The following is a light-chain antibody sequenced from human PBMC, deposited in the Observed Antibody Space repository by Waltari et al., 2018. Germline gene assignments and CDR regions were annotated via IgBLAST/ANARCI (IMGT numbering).Light chain of an antibody. CDR1: QTVSST. CDR3: QQCNNWPYT. V-gene: IGKV3-15*01. CDR2: GAS. J-gene: IGKJ2*01. Sequence: EIVMTQSPATLSVSPGERAILSCRASQTVSSTLACYQQKPGQAPRLLIYGASTRATGIPARFSGSASGTDFTLTISSLQSEDFAVYYCQQCNNWPYTFGQGPRLEIK.